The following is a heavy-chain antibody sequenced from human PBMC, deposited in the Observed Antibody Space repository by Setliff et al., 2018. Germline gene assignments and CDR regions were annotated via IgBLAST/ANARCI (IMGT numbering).Heavy chain of an antibody. J-gene: IGHJ1*01. D-gene: IGHD2-21*01. V-gene: IGHV3-33*08. CDR3: AINQGDCDGQRCYPEKPLKH. CDR1: GFSFNTYG. Sequence: QPGGSLRLSCAASGFSFNTYGMHWVRQAPGKGLEWVAVFWYNGVNILYSESVRGRFTISRDSSKSTVYLQMNNLSAEDTALYYCAINQGDCDGQRCYPEKPLKHWGQGTRVTVSS. CDR2: FWYNGVNI.